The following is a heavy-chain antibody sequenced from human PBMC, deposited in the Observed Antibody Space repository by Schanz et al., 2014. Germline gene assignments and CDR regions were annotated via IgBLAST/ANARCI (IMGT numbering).Heavy chain of an antibody. V-gene: IGHV1-18*01. Sequence: QVQLVQSGAEVRKPGASVKVSCKTSGYTFSSYGITWVRQAPGQGLEWMGWISAYNGNTNYAQKLQGRVTMTTDTSTSTAYMELRSLRSDDTAVYYCARGGYSSGWYDRDIAHFDYWGQGTLVTVSS. CDR2: ISAYNGNT. D-gene: IGHD6-19*01. CDR1: GYTFSSYG. J-gene: IGHJ4*02. CDR3: ARGGYSSGWYDRDIAHFDY.